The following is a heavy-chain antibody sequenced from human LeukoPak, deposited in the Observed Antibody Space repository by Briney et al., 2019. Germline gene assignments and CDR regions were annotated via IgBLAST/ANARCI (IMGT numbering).Heavy chain of an antibody. CDR1: GFTFRGNG. D-gene: IGHD4-17*01. CDR3: ARDQGTSVTAMVGGHFDY. Sequence: GGSLRLSCAASGFTFRGNGMHWVRQAPGKGLVWVAIIWYDGSNLYYADSVKGRFTISRDNSKNTLFLQMCSLTAEDTAVYYCARDQGTSVTAMVGGHFDYWGPGTLVTVSS. J-gene: IGHJ4*02. V-gene: IGHV3-33*01. CDR2: IWYDGSNL.